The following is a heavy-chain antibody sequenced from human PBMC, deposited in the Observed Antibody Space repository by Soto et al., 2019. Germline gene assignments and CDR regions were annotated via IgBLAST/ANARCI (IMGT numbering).Heavy chain of an antibody. CDR1: GGSISSGDYY. CDR2: IYYSGST. J-gene: IGHJ4*02. CDR3: ARSPWIQLWSPYYFDY. V-gene: IGHV4-30-4*01. D-gene: IGHD5-18*01. Sequence: QVQLQESGPGLVKPSQTLSLTCTVSGGSISSGDYYWSWIRQPPGKGLEWIGYIYYSGSTYYNPSLQSRVTISVDTSKNQFSLKLSSVTAADTAVYYCARSPWIQLWSPYYFDYWGQGTLVTVSS.